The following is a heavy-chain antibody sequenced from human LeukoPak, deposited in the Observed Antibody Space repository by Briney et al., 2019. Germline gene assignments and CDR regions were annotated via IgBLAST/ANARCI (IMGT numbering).Heavy chain of an antibody. CDR2: IYSGGST. Sequence: GGSLRLSCAASGFTVSSNYMSWVRQAPGKGLEWVSVIYSGGSTYYADSVKGRFTISRDNSKNTLYLQMNSLRAEDTAVYYCARPRTTSYYYYYGMDVWGQGTTVTVSS. CDR3: ARPRTTSYYYYYGMDV. V-gene: IGHV3-53*05. CDR1: GFTVSSNY. J-gene: IGHJ6*02. D-gene: IGHD4-17*01.